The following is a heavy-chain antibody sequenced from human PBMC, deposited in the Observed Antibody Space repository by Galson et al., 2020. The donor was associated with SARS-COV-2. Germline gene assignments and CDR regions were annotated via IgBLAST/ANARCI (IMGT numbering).Heavy chain of an antibody. Sequence: GESLKISCAASGFTFSKAWMSWVRQAPGKGLEWVGRIKSKTDGETTEYVAPVKGRFTISRDDSKNTVYLQMNSLKTEDKVVYYCTTGVYYDSRGYYFKAFDMWGQGTMVTVSS. D-gene: IGHD3-22*01. CDR3: TTGVYYDSRGYYFKAFDM. J-gene: IGHJ3*02. CDR1: GFTFSKAW. V-gene: IGHV3-15*01. CDR2: IKSKTDGETT.